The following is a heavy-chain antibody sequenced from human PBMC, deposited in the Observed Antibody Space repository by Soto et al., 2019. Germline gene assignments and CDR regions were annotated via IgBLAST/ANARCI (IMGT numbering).Heavy chain of an antibody. CDR1: GGTFSSYA. CDR3: AREGTRNAYYDFWSGYDYYYGMEV. D-gene: IGHD3-3*01. CDR2: IIPIFGTA. J-gene: IGHJ6*02. V-gene: IGHV1-69*13. Sequence: SVKVSCKASGGTFSSYAISWVRQAPGQGLEWMGGIIPIFGTANSAQKFQGRVTITADESTSTAYMELSSLRSEDTAVYYCAREGTRNAYYDFWSGYDYYYGMEVWGQGTTVTVSS.